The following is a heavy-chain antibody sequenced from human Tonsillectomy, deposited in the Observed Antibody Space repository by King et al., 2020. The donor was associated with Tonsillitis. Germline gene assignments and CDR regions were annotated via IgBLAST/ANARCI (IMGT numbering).Heavy chain of an antibody. CDR3: APPSNRRYYYGYHYGMVV. D-gene: IGHD1-26*01. Sequence: VTLKESGPALVKPTQTLTLTCSFSGFSLSTSGMCVSWIRQPPGKALEWLALIDWDDDKYYSTSLKTRLTISKDTSKNQVVLTMTNMDPVDTATYYCAPPSNRRYYYGYHYGMVVWGQGTTVTVSS. V-gene: IGHV2-70*01. CDR1: GFSLSTSGMC. J-gene: IGHJ6*01. CDR2: IDWDDDK.